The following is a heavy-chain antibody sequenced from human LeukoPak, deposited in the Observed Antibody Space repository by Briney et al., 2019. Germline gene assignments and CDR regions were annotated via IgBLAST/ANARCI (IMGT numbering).Heavy chain of an antibody. CDR2: ISYDGSNK. CDR1: GFTFSSYA. D-gene: IGHD3-3*01. Sequence: GRSLRLSCAASGFTFSSYAMHWVRQAPGKGLEWVAVISYDGSNKYYADSVKGRFTISRDNSKNTLYLQMNSLRAEDTAVYYCAKVMRYDFWSGGRTFDYWGQGTLVTVSS. CDR3: AKVMRYDFWSGGRTFDY. J-gene: IGHJ4*02. V-gene: IGHV3-30-3*01.